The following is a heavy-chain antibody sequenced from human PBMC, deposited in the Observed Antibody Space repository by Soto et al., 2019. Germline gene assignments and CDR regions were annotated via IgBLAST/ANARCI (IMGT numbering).Heavy chain of an antibody. CDR2: IYWDDDK. Sequence: QITLKESGPPLVKPTQTLTLTCTFSAFSLSTGGVGVGWIRQPPGKALEWLALIYWDDDKSYSPSPRSRLTITKDTSKNQVVLTMTNMDPVDTATYYCIQSRCGGDCLQSYASYYYSGMDVWGQGTTVTVSS. CDR3: IQSRCGGDCLQSYASYYYSGMDV. V-gene: IGHV2-5*02. CDR1: AFSLSTGGVG. D-gene: IGHD2-21*02. J-gene: IGHJ6*02.